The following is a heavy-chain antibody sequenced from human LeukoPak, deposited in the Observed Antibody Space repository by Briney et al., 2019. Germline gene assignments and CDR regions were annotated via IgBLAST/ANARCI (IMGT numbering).Heavy chain of an antibody. CDR2: INQDGRIQ. V-gene: IGHV3-7*01. J-gene: IGHJ4*02. CDR3: SRSLDS. Sequence: GGSLRLSCAASGFPLSDYWMDWVRQAPGEGVEWVANINQDGRIQYYADSVRGRFIISRNNAKNSLYLQMYSLRAEDTAIYFCSRSLDSLGPRALVTVSS. CDR1: GFPLSDYW.